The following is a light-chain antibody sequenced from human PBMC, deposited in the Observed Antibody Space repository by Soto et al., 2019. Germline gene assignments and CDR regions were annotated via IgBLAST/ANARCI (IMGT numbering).Light chain of an antibody. J-gene: IGKJ4*01. CDR3: QQRYNWPLT. CDR1: QSVGNS. Sequence: EIVLTQSSATLSLSPGERATLSCRASQSVGNSLAWYQQKPGLAPRLLIYGASNGAAGVPARFSGTGSGADFTLTISILEPGDFAVYYCQQRYNWPLTFGGGTKVDIK. V-gene: IGKV3-11*01. CDR2: GAS.